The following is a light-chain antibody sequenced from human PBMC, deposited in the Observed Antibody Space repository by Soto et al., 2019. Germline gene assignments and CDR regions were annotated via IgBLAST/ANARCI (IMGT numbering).Light chain of an antibody. CDR3: LQDYSYPWT. CDR2: AAS. CDR1: QGIRND. Sequence: AIQMTQSPSSLSASLGDRVTITCRASQGIRNDLGRYQQKPGKAPRLLIYAASTLQSGVPSKFSGSGSGTDFTLTISSLQPEDFATYYCLQDYSYPWTFGQGTKVEI. V-gene: IGKV1-6*01. J-gene: IGKJ1*01.